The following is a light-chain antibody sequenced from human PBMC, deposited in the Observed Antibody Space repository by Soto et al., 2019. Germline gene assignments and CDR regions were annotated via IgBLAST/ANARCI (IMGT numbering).Light chain of an antibody. CDR3: CSYGGSYYV. CDR2: EGV. Sequence: QSVLTQPASVYGSPGQSITISCTGTSSDVGSYNLVSWYQQHPGKAPKLMIYEGVRRPSGVSNHFSGSKSGNTASLTISGLQAEDEADYYCCSYGGSYYVFGTGTKVTVL. V-gene: IGLV2-23*01. J-gene: IGLJ1*01. CDR1: SSDVGSYNL.